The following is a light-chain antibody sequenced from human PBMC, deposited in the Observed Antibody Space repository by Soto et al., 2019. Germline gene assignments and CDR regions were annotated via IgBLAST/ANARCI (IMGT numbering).Light chain of an antibody. CDR2: DVS. CDR3: SSYTSRSTLVV. CDR1: SSDVGGYNY. V-gene: IGLV2-14*01. Sequence: QSALTQPASVSGSPGQSITISCTGTSSDVGGYNYVSCYQQHPGKAPKLMIYDVSNRRSGVSNRFSGSKSGNTASLTISGLQAEDEADYYCSSYTSRSTLVVFGGGTKLTV. J-gene: IGLJ2*01.